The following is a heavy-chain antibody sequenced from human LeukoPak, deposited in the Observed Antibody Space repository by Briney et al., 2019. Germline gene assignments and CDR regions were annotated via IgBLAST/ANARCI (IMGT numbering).Heavy chain of an antibody. CDR1: GFTFSSYG. J-gene: IGHJ4*02. Sequence: GRSLRLSCAASGFTFSSYGMHWVRQAPGKGLEWVAVISYDGSNKYYADSVKGRFTISRDNSKNTLYLQMNSLRAEDTAVHYCAKDRVAVAGSFDYWGQGTLVTVSS. V-gene: IGHV3-30*18. D-gene: IGHD6-19*01. CDR2: ISYDGSNK. CDR3: AKDRVAVAGSFDY.